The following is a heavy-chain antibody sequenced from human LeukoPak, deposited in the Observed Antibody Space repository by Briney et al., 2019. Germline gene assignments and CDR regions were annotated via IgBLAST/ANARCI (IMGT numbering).Heavy chain of an antibody. V-gene: IGHV3-21*01. J-gene: IGHJ4*02. CDR3: ARDRARVSDY. CDR2: ISSDSNYI. Sequence: GGSLRLSCAASGFTFSTYSMNWVRQAPGKGLEWVSAISSDSNYIYYTDSVKGRFTISRDNAKNSLYLQMNSLRAEDTAVYYCARDRARVSDYWGQGTLVTVSS. D-gene: IGHD3-22*01. CDR1: GFTFSTYS.